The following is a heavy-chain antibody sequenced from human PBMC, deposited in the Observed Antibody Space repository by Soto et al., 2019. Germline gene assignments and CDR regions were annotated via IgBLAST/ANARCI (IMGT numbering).Heavy chain of an antibody. CDR2: INAGNGNT. V-gene: IGHV1-3*01. D-gene: IGHD3-3*01. Sequence: QVQLVQSGAEVKKPGASVKVSCKASGYTFTSYAMHWVRQAPGKRLEWMGCINAGNGNTKYSQKFQVRVILTRVTSASTAYMELSSLISEDTALYYCARDPYYVFWSGWYNWFDPWGQGTLVTVSS. J-gene: IGHJ5*02. CDR1: GYTFTSYA. CDR3: ARDPYYVFWSGWYNWFDP.